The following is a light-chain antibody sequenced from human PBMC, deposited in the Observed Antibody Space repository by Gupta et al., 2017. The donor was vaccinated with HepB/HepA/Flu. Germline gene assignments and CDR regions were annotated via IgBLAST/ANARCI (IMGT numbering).Light chain of an antibody. CDR3: QAWDRSTGV. J-gene: IGLJ1*01. CDR1: NLGDKF. CDR2: HAF. V-gene: IGLV3-1*01. Sequence: ITCSGENLGDKFTCWYQQKPGQSPVLVIYHAFKRPSGSPERFSGSNSGTTATLTISGTQAMDEADYYCQAWDRSTGVFGTGTKVTVL.